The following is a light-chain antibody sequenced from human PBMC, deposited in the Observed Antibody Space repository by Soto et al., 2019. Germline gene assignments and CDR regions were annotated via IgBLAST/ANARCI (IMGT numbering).Light chain of an antibody. V-gene: IGKV4-1*01. CDR3: QQYYSTPCT. CDR1: QTVINSSNNKTY. CDR2: WAS. Sequence: DIVMTQSPDSLAVSLGERATLDCKSSQTVINSSNNKTYLAWYRQRPGRPPTLLIYWASTRESGVPDRFSGSGSGTDFTLTISSLQAEDVAVYYCQQYYSTPCTFGQGTRLEIK. J-gene: IGKJ5*01.